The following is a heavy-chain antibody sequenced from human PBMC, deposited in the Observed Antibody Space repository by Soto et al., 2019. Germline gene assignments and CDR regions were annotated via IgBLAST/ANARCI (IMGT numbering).Heavy chain of an antibody. Sequence: SETLSLTCTVSGVSISSYYWSWIRQPPGKGLEWIGYIYYSGSTNYNPSLKSRVTISVDTSKNQFSLKLSSVTAADTAVYYCARSSGGYFDYWGQGTLVTVSS. D-gene: IGHD3-22*01. CDR1: GVSISSYY. J-gene: IGHJ4*02. CDR3: ARSSGGYFDY. V-gene: IGHV4-59*01. CDR2: IYYSGST.